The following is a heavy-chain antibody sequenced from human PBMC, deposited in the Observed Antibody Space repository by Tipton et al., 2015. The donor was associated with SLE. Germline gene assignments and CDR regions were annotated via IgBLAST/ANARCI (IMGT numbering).Heavy chain of an antibody. Sequence: LRLSCAVSGYSISSGYYWGWIRQPPGKGLEWIGSIYHSGSTYYNPSLKSRVTISVDTSKNQFSLKLSSVTAADTAVYYCAREDSGSYFFDYWGQGTLVTVSS. CDR3: AREDSGSYFFDY. CDR2: IYHSGST. CDR1: GYSISSGYY. J-gene: IGHJ4*02. D-gene: IGHD1-26*01. V-gene: IGHV4-38-2*02.